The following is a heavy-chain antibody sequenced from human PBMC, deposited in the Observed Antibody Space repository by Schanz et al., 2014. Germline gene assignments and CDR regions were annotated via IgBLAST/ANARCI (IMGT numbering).Heavy chain of an antibody. J-gene: IGHJ4*02. V-gene: IGHV3-23*04. Sequence: VQLVESGGGLVQPGGSLKLSCSASGFTFRNYALSWVRQAPGKGLAWVSAISGSGGSTYYADSVKGRFTISRDNAKNSLYLQMSSLRAEDTAVYYCARDRVQYSSGWYSDSWGQGTLVTVSS. CDR1: GFTFRNYA. CDR3: ARDRVQYSSGWYSDS. CDR2: ISGSGGST. D-gene: IGHD6-19*01.